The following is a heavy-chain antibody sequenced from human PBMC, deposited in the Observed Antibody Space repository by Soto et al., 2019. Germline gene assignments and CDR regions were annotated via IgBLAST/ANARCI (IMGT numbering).Heavy chain of an antibody. D-gene: IGHD6-13*01. CDR3: GRGSSWTKVEY. J-gene: IGHJ4*02. CDR1: GGTVSNSA. Sequence: QVQLVQSGAEVKKPGSSVKVSCTASGGTVSNSAISWLRQAPGQGLERMGGIIPIFGPATYSQKFQDRVTITADESTGTGYMELSSLTSEDTAVYFCGRGSSWTKVEYWGQGTLVTVSS. CDR2: IIPIFGPA. V-gene: IGHV1-69*01.